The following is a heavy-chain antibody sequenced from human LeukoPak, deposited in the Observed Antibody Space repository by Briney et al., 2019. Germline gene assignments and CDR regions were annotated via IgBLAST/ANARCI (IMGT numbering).Heavy chain of an antibody. CDR3: PKYKDWDGTPDY. CDR1: GYAFTSYG. D-gene: IGHD3/OR15-3a*01. CDR2: ISTYTGNT. Sequence: ASVKVSCKASGYAFTSYGISWVRQAPGQGLEWMGWISTYTGNTNHAQKVQGRVTMTTDTSTSTAYMELRSLRSNTAAVYFSPKYKDWDGTPDYWGQGALVAVSS. V-gene: IGHV1-18*01. J-gene: IGHJ4*02.